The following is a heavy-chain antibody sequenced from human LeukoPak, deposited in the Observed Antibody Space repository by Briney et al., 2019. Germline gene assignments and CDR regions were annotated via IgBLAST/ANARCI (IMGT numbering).Heavy chain of an antibody. D-gene: IGHD2-15*01. J-gene: IGHJ5*02. CDR2: INQDGSEK. V-gene: IGHV3-7*03. CDR3: VKACCSGGRYDP. CDR1: GFTFSNYR. Sequence: GGSPRLSCAASGFTFSNYRMTWVRQAPGKGLEWVANINQDGSEKYYVDSVEGRFTISRDNAKNSLYLQMNSLRVEDTAMYYCVKACCSGGRYDPWGQGTLVTVSS.